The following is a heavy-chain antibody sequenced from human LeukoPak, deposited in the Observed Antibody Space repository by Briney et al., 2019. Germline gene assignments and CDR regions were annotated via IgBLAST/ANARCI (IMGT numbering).Heavy chain of an antibody. CDR3: ARPTFDI. J-gene: IGHJ3*02. V-gene: IGHV4-30-2*01. CDR2: IYSTGTT. Sequence: SETLSLTCTVSGGSISSGGFHWSWIRQPPGGGLEWIGYIYSTGTTYYSPSLKSRVTMSVDRAKNQFSLRVNSVTAADTAVYYCARPTFDIWGQGTMVTVS. CDR1: GGSISSGGFH.